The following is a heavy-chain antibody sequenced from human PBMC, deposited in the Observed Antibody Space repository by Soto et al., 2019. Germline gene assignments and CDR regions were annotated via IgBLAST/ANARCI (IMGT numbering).Heavy chain of an antibody. V-gene: IGHV3-23*01. J-gene: IGHJ6*03. CDR1: GFTFSSYA. CDR3: AKGGIDYYYYYMDV. CDR2: ISGSGGST. D-gene: IGHD1-26*01. Sequence: GGSLRLSCAASGFTFSSYAMSWVRQAPGKGLEWVSAISGSGGSTCYADSVKGRFTISRDNSKNTLYLQMNSLRAEDTAVYYCAKGGIDYYYYYMDVWGKGTTVTVSS.